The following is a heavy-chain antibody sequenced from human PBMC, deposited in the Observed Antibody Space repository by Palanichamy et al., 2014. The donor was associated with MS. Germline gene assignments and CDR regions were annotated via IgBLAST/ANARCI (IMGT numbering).Heavy chain of an antibody. CDR2: ISYSGND. CDR3: ATQFNFLFDY. V-gene: IGHV4-30-4*01. Sequence: QVQLQESGPGLVRPSQALSLTCTVSGGSVTSGGYFWSRVRQTPGKGLEWIGYISYSGNDYYNPSLRGRVSISADTSKNQFSLKLSSVTAADTAVYFCATQFNFLFDYWGQGILVAVSS. CDR1: GGSVTSGGYF. D-gene: IGHD1-20*01. J-gene: IGHJ4*02.